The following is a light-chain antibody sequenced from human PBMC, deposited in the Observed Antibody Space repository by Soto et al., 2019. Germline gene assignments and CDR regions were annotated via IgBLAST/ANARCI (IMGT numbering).Light chain of an antibody. V-gene: IGLV2-11*01. Sequence: QSVLTQPRSVSGSPGQSVTISCTGTSSDVGGYNFVSWYQHHPGKAPKVLIYDVSKWPSGVPDRFSGSKSGNTASLTISGLQAEDEADYHCCSYAGTYTYVVFGGGTKVTVL. CDR2: DVS. J-gene: IGLJ2*01. CDR1: SSDVGGYNF. CDR3: CSYAGTYTYVV.